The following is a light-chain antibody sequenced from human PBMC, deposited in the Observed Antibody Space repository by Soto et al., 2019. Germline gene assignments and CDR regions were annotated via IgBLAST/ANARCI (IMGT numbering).Light chain of an antibody. V-gene: IGKV3D-7*01. CDR2: GAS. CDR1: QSVSSSQ. J-gene: IGKJ5*01. CDR3: QQSYSTSIT. Sequence: PAARAALSCGASQSVSSSQLAWYQQRPGQAPRLLVYGASTRATGIADRFSGSGSGTDFTLTISSLQPEDFATYYCQQSYSTSITFGQGTLLAIK.